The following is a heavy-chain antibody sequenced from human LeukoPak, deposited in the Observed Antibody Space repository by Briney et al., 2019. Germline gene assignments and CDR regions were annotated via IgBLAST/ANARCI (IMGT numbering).Heavy chain of an antibody. D-gene: IGHD5-24*01. CDR3: ARDPRDGYAFDY. CDR1: GASISSNNW. J-gene: IGHJ4*02. V-gene: IGHV4-4*02. CDR2: IYHSGST. Sequence: PSGTLSLTCAVSGASISSNNWWSWVRQPPGKGLEWIGEIYHSGSTNYNPSLKSRVTISVDKSKNQFSLKLSSVTAADTAVYFCARDPRDGYAFDYWGQGTLVTVSS.